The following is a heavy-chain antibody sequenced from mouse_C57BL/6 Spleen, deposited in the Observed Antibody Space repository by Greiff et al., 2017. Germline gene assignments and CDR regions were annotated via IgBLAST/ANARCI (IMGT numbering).Heavy chain of an antibody. CDR3: ARAGHYGGSRDAMDY. CDR2: ISSGSSTI. V-gene: IGHV5-17*01. Sequence: EVKLMESGGGLVQPGGSLKLSCAASGFTFSDYGMHWVRQSPEKGLEWVAYISSGSSTIYYADFVKGRFSISRDNAKNTLFLQMTSLRAEDTAMYYCARAGHYGGSRDAMDYWGQGTSVTVSS. CDR1: GFTFSDYG. J-gene: IGHJ4*01. D-gene: IGHD1-1*01.